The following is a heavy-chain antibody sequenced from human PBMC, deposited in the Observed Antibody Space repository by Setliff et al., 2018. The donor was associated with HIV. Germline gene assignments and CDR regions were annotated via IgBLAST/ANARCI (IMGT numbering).Heavy chain of an antibody. CDR3: ARDAGGSGWYVFDQ. V-gene: IGHV7-4-1*02. CDR1: GYRFASYP. Sequence: ASVKVSCKASGYRFASYPMNWVRQAPGQGLEWMGRINTYTGNPTYAQGFTGRFVFSLDTSVSTAYLQIINLKSEDTALYYCARDAGGSGWYVFDQWGQGTLVTVSS. D-gene: IGHD6-13*01. CDR2: INTYTGNP. J-gene: IGHJ4*02.